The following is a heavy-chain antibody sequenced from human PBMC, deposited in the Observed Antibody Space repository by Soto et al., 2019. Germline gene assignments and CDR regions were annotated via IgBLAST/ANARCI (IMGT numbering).Heavy chain of an antibody. CDR1: GGTLSSYA. J-gene: IGHJ5*02. D-gene: IGHD6-19*01. CDR2: ISAYNGNT. V-gene: IGHV1-18*01. Sequence: ASVKVSCKASGGTLSSYAISWVRQAPGQGLEWMGWISAYNGNTNYAQKLRGRVTMTTDTSTSTAYMELRSLRSDDTAVYYCARGWVSGWFLNWFDPWGQGTLVTVSS. CDR3: ARGWVSGWFLNWFDP.